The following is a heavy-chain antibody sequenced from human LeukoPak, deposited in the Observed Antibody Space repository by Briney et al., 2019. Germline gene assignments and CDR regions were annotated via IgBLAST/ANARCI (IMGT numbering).Heavy chain of an antibody. V-gene: IGHV3-23*01. J-gene: IGHJ3*02. CDR3: AKFLVVVVAAQVDAFDI. CDR2: ISGSGGST. Sequence: GGSLSLSCAASRFTFSSYAMSWVRQAPGKGVEWVSAISGSGGSTYYADSVKGRFTISRDNSKNTLYLQMNSLRAEDTAVYYCAKFLVVVVAAQVDAFDIWGQGTMVTVSS. CDR1: RFTFSSYA. D-gene: IGHD2-15*01.